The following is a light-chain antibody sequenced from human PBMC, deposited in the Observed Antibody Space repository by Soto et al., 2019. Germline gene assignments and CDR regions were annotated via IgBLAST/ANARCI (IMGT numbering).Light chain of an antibody. CDR2: DVS. Sequence: QSALTQPASVSGSPGQSITISCTGTSSDIGGYEYVSWYQQHPGKAPKLIIYDVSERPSGVANRFSGSKSGYTASLSISGLQPEDAADYYCSSYTSSSTLVFGGGTQLTV. J-gene: IGLJ2*01. CDR1: SSDIGGYEY. CDR3: SSYTSSSTLV. V-gene: IGLV2-14*03.